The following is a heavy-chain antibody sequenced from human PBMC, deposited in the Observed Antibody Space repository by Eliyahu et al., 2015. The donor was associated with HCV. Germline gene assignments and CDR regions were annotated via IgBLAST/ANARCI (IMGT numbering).Heavy chain of an antibody. CDR1: GGSFSGYY. D-gene: IGHD6-6*01. Sequence: QVQLQQWGAGLLKPSETLSLTCAVYGGSFSGYYWSWIRQPPGKGLEWIGEINHSGSTNYNPSLKSRVTISVDTSKNQFSLKLSSVTAADTAVYYCASRRYDSSSCRGWFDPWGQGTLVTVSS. V-gene: IGHV4-34*01. J-gene: IGHJ5*02. CDR3: ASRRYDSSSCRGWFDP. CDR2: INHSGST.